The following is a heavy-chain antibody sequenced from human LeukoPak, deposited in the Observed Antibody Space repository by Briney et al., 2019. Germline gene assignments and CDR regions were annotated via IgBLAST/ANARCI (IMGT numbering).Heavy chain of an antibody. CDR1: GFTFSTYG. V-gene: IGHV3-30*18. D-gene: IGHD2-2*02. Sequence: GGSLRLSGAASGFTFSTYGMHWVRQAPGKGLEWVAVIAYDGSNKYYEDSVKGRFTISRDNSKNTLYLQMDSLRAEDTAVYYCAKGGSHVSGWLYGASDYWGQGTLVTVSS. CDR2: IAYDGSNK. J-gene: IGHJ4*02. CDR3: AKGGSHVSGWLYGASDY.